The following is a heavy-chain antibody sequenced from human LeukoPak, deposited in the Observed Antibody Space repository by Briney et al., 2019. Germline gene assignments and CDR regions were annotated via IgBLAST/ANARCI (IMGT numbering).Heavy chain of an antibody. J-gene: IGHJ5*02. CDR2: IYHSGST. CDR1: GYSISSGYY. V-gene: IGHV4-38-2*02. Sequence: PSETLSLTCTVSGYSISSGYYWGWIRQPPGKGLAWIGSIYHSGSTYYNPSLKSRVTISVDTSKNQFSLKLSSVTAADTAVYYCARVQTVTPNWFDPWGQGTLVTVSS. CDR3: ARVQTVTPNWFDP. D-gene: IGHD4-17*01.